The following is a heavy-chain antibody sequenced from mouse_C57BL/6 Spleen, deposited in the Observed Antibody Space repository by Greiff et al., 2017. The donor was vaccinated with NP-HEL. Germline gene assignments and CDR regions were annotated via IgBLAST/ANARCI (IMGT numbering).Heavy chain of an antibody. J-gene: IGHJ3*01. CDR3: IRDSSGPVGPPWFAY. CDR1: GYSFTSYY. CDR2: IYPGSGNT. D-gene: IGHD3-2*02. Sequence: QVQLQQSGPELVKPGASVKISCKASGYSFTSYYIHWVKQRPGQGLEWIGWIYPGSGNTKYNEKFKGKATLTADTSSSTAYMQLSSLTSEDSAVYYCIRDSSGPVGPPWFAYWGQGTLVTVSA. V-gene: IGHV1-66*01.